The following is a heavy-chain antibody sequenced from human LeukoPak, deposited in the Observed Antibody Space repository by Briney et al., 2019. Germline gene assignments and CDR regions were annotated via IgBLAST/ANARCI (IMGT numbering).Heavy chain of an antibody. CDR1: GFTFSSYA. J-gene: IGHJ4*02. Sequence: PGRSLRLFCAASGFTFSSYAMHWVRQAPGKGLEWVAVISYDGSNKYYADSVKGRFTISRDNSKNTLYLQMNSLRAEDTAVYYCARGHSSSWDWGQGTLVTVSS. CDR2: ISYDGSNK. V-gene: IGHV3-30*04. CDR3: ARGHSSSWD. D-gene: IGHD6-13*01.